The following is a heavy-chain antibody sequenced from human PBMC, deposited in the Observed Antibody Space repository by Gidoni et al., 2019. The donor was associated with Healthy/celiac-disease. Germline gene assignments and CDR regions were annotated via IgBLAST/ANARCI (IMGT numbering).Heavy chain of an antibody. CDR2: ISWNSGSI. D-gene: IGHD3-22*01. CDR3: AKDIDPYQDSSDLYFDY. Sequence: EVQLVESGGGLVQPGRSLRLSCAASGFTFDDYAMHWVRQAPGKGLEWVSGISWNSGSIGYADSVKGRFTISRDNAKNSLYLQMNSLRAEDTALYYCAKDIDPYQDSSDLYFDYWGQGTLVTVSS. J-gene: IGHJ4*02. CDR1: GFTFDDYA. V-gene: IGHV3-9*01.